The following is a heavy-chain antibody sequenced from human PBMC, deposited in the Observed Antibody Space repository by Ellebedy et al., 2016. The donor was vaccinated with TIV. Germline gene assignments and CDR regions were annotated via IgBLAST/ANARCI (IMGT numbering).Heavy chain of an antibody. D-gene: IGHD3-9*01. CDR3: ARDNPKGYDILTGYYIPFYYFDY. CDR1: GYTFTGYY. Sequence: ASVKVSXXASGYTFTGYYMHWVRQAPGQGLEWMGWINPNSGGTNYAQKFQGRVTMTRDTSISTAYMELSRLRSDDTAVYYCARDNPKGYDILTGYYIPFYYFDYWGQGTLVTVSS. CDR2: INPNSGGT. V-gene: IGHV1-2*02. J-gene: IGHJ4*02.